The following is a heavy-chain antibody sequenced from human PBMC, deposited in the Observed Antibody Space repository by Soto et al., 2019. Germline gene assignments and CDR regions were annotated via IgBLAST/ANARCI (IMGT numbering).Heavy chain of an antibody. CDR1: GDTFTGYY. CDR2: INPNSGGT. Sequence: QVQLMQSGAEVKKPGASVKVSCKASGDTFTGYYMHWVRQAPGQGLEWLGWINPNSGGTNYAQKFQGRVTMTRDTSISTAYMELSRLRFDDTAVYYCARDEYSSSWYEGDYWGQGTLVTVSS. V-gene: IGHV1-2*02. CDR3: ARDEYSSSWYEGDY. D-gene: IGHD6-13*01. J-gene: IGHJ4*02.